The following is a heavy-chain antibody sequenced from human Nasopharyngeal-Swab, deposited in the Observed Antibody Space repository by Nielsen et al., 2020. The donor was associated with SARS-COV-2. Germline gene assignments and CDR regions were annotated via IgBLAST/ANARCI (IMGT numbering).Heavy chain of an antibody. CDR2: IWYDGSNK. CDR3: ARDLMYGSGSRMDV. CDR1: GFTFSSYG. D-gene: IGHD3-10*01. Sequence: GGSLRLSCAASGFTFSSYGMHWVRQAPGKGLEWVAAIWYDGSNKYYADSVKGRFTISRDNSKNTLYLQMNSLRAEDTAVYYCARDLMYGSGSRMDVWGQGTTVTVSS. J-gene: IGHJ6*02. V-gene: IGHV3-33*01.